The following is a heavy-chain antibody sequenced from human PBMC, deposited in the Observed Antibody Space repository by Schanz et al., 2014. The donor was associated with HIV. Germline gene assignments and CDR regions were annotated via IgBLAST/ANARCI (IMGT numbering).Heavy chain of an antibody. Sequence: QVQLVESGGGVVQPGRSLKLSCVASGFPFNSYGMHWVRQAPGKGLEWVAVISHDGTNKFYAGSVKDRFTISRDNAKNTLYVQIRSLRNEDTAVYYCVKGERIGYRIEVTGPTFDYWGQGTLVTVSS. J-gene: IGHJ4*02. CDR3: VKGERIGYRIEVTGPTFDY. D-gene: IGHD3-22*01. CDR1: GFPFNSYG. CDR2: ISHDGTNK. V-gene: IGHV3-30*18.